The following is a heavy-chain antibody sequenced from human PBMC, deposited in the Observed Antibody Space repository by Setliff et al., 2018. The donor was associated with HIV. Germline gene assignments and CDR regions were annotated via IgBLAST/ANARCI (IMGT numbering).Heavy chain of an antibody. D-gene: IGHD2-8*01. V-gene: IGHV4-34*01. Sequence: PSETLSLTCAVYGGSFGGYYWSWIRQPPGKGLEWIGEINHSGSTNYNPSLKSRVTISVDTSKNQFSLKLSSVTAADTAVYYCAGTGVYAGAFDIWGQGTMVTVSS. CDR1: GGSFGGYY. J-gene: IGHJ3*02. CDR3: AGTGVYAGAFDI. CDR2: INHSGST.